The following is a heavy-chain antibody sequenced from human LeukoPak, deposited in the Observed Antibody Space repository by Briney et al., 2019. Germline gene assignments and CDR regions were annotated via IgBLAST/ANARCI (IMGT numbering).Heavy chain of an antibody. CDR1: GYSFTSYW. Sequence: GESLKISCKGSGYSFTSYWIAWVRQTPGKGLEWMGIIYSGDSDTRYSPSFQGQVTISADESINTAYLQWRSLKASDTAIYYCARPIDYFYGMDVWGQGTSVTVSS. CDR2: IYSGDSDT. V-gene: IGHV5-51*01. J-gene: IGHJ6*02. CDR3: ARPIDYFYGMDV.